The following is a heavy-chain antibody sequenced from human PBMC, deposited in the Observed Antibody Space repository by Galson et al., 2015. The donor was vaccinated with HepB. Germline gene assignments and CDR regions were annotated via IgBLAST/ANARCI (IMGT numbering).Heavy chain of an antibody. CDR2: INAGNGNT. J-gene: IGHJ4*02. D-gene: IGHD1-26*01. V-gene: IGHV1-3*01. CDR3: ARSRWELGFGFDY. Sequence: SVKVSCKASGYTFTSYYMHWVRQAPGQRLEWMGWINAGNGNTKYSQKFQGRVTITRDTSASTAYMELSSLRSEDTAVYYCARSRWELGFGFDYWGQGTLVTVSS. CDR1: GYTFTSYY.